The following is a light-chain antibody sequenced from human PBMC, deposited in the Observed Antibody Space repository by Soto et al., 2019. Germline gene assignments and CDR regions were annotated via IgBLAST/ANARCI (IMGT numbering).Light chain of an antibody. CDR3: QQRHMWPIT. J-gene: IGKJ5*01. V-gene: IGKV3-11*01. Sequence: EVLLTQSRVSLSLSPGERAPLSCRASQSFRGLLAWYQQKPGQAPRLLIYDAYNRATGIPPRFSGSGSGTDFTLTISSLEPEDSAVYYCQQRHMWPITFGQGTRLEIK. CDR2: DAY. CDR1: QSFRGL.